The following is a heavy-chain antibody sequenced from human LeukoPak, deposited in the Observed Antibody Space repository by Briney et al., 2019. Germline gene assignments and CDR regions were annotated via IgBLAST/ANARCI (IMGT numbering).Heavy chain of an antibody. V-gene: IGHV4-30-2*01. D-gene: IGHD3-22*01. CDR1: GGSISSGGYS. Sequence: SSETLSLTCAVSGGSISSGGYSWSWIRQPPGKGLEWIGYIYHSGSTYYNPSLKSRVAISVDRSKNQFSLKLSSVTAADTAVYYCARGGSSGYYYFFDYWGQGTLVTVSS. J-gene: IGHJ4*02. CDR3: ARGGSSGYYYFFDY. CDR2: IYHSGST.